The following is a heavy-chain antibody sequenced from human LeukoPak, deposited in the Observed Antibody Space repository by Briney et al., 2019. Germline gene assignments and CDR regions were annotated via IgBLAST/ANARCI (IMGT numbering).Heavy chain of an antibody. CDR3: ATGSVRYSASWYSQEGDY. V-gene: IGHV3-23*01. D-gene: IGHD6-13*01. J-gene: IGHJ4*02. CDR1: GFTFSSYA. CDR2: ISGSGGST. Sequence: GGSLRLSCAVSGFTFSSYAMSWVRQAPGKGLEWVSAISGSGGSTYYADSVKGRFTISRDNSKNTLYLQMNSLRAEDTAVYYCATGSVRYSASWYSQEGDYWGQGTLVTVSS.